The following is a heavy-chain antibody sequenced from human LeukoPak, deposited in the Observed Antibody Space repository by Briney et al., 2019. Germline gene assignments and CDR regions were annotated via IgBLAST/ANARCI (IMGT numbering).Heavy chain of an antibody. CDR3: AKDDHYGGVYYFDS. V-gene: IGHV3-23*01. CDR1: GFTFSSYA. Sequence: PGGSLRLSCAASGFTFSSYAMSWVRQAPGKGLEWVSAISGSGGSTYYADSVKGRCTISRDNSKNTLYLQINSLRAEDTALYYCAKDDHYGGVYYFDSWGQGTLVTVSS. CDR2: ISGSGGST. J-gene: IGHJ4*02. D-gene: IGHD4-23*01.